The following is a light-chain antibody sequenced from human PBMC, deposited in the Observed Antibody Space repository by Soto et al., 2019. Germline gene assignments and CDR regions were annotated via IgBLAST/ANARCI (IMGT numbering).Light chain of an antibody. V-gene: IGLV2-11*01. J-gene: IGLJ1*01. Sequence: SALTPPRSVSGSPGQSGTIACTGTSSDVGRYDYVPWYQQHPGEAPKLVVYDVTKRPSGLPDRFSGSKSGTTSSLTISGLQAEDDADYYSCSYAGMYSYVFGTGTKLTVL. CDR2: DVT. CDR1: SSDVGRYDY. CDR3: CSYAGMYSYV.